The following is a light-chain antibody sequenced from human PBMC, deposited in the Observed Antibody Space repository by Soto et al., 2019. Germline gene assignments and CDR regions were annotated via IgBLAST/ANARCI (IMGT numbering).Light chain of an antibody. V-gene: IGKV1-5*01. J-gene: IGKJ5*01. CDR1: QSISSW. CDR2: DAS. Sequence: DIEMTRSPSTLSASVGDRVTITCRASQSISSWLAWYQQKPGKAPKLLIYDASNLESGVPSSLSGSGSGTEFTLTISSMPPDDFATYYCQQYENLPTFGHGTRLEIK. CDR3: QQYENLPT.